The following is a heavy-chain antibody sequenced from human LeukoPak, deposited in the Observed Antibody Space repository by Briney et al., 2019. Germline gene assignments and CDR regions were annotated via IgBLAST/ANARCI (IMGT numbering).Heavy chain of an antibody. CDR2: IWYDGSNK. D-gene: IGHD3-10*01. CDR3: ARPDYYGSGSLGYAFDI. Sequence: GRSLRLSCAASGFTFSSYGMHWVRQAPGKGLEWVAVIWYDGSNKYYADSVKGRFTISRDNSKNTLYLQMNSLRAEDTAVYYCARPDYYGSGSLGYAFDIWGQGTMVTVSS. J-gene: IGHJ3*02. V-gene: IGHV3-33*01. CDR1: GFTFSSYG.